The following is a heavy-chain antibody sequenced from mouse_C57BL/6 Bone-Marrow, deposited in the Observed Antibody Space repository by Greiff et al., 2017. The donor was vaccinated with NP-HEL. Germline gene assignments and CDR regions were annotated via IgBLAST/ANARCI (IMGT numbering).Heavy chain of an antibody. Sequence: QVQLQQPGAELVKPGASVKLSCKASGYTFTSYWMHWVKQRPGQGLEWIGMIHPNSGSTNYNEKFKSKATLTVDKSSSTAYMQLSSLTSEDSAVYYCAREGSTTVVGRLYWYFDVWGTGTTVTVSS. CDR3: AREGSTTVVGRLYWYFDV. CDR1: GYTFTSYW. J-gene: IGHJ1*03. CDR2: IHPNSGST. V-gene: IGHV1-64*01. D-gene: IGHD1-1*01.